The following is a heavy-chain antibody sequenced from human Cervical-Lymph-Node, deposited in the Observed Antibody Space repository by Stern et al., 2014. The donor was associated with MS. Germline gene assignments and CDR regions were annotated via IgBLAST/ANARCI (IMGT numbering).Heavy chain of an antibody. CDR1: GFTFSSYT. CDR3: ATVWM. CDR2: ISSSSTII. J-gene: IGHJ4*02. D-gene: IGHD1-1*01. Sequence: EVQLVESGGGLVQPGGSLRLSCAASGFTFSSYTMNWVRQAPGRGLAWISYISSSSTIISYADSVKGRFTISRDNAKNSLYLQMNSLRDEDTAVYFCATVWMWGQGTLVTVSS. V-gene: IGHV3-48*02.